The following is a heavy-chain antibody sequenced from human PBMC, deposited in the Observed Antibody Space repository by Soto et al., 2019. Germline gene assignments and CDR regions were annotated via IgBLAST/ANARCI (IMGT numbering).Heavy chain of an antibody. CDR2: IYYTGST. V-gene: IGHV4-59*12. Sequence: SETLSLTCTVSGGSISSYYWSWIRQPPGKGLEWIGYIYYTGSTNSNPSLKSRVTISVDTSKNQFSLKLSSVTAADTAVYYCARDYGFVGYGMDVWGQGTTVTV. D-gene: IGHD3-3*01. J-gene: IGHJ6*02. CDR1: GGSISSYY. CDR3: ARDYGFVGYGMDV.